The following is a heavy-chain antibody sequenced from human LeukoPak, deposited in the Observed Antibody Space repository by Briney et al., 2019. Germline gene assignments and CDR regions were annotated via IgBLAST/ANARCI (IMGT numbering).Heavy chain of an antibody. Sequence: GGSLRLSCAASGFTFSIHNMDWVREAPGKGLEWISYISSCGDATHYADSVKGRFTISRDNSKNTVYLQMNSLRAEDTAVYYCARDHVLNPAPPGFWGQGTLVTVPS. V-gene: IGHV3-48*01. CDR1: GFTFSIHN. D-gene: IGHD2-2*01. CDR2: ISSCGDAT. J-gene: IGHJ4*02. CDR3: ARDHVLNPAPPGF.